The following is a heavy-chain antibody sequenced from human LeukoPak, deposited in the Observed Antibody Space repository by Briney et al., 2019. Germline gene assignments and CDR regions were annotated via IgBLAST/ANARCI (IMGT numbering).Heavy chain of an antibody. V-gene: IGHV1-2*02. D-gene: IGHD6-13*01. CDR3: ARDESSSWDFDI. CDR1: GYTFTGYY. Sequence: GASVKVSCKASGYTFTGYYMHWVRQAPGQGLEWMGWINPNSGGTNYAQKLQGRVTMTTDTSTSTAYMELRSLRSDDTAVYYCARDESSSWDFDIWGQGTMVTVSS. J-gene: IGHJ3*02. CDR2: INPNSGGT.